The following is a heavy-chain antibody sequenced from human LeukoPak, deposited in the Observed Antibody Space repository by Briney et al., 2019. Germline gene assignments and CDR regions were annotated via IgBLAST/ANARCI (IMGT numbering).Heavy chain of an antibody. CDR1: GYTFTSYD. CDR3: ARTVEQRGKNWFDP. V-gene: IGHV1-8*01. D-gene: IGHD6-25*01. Sequence: ASVKVSCKASGYTFTSYDINWVRQATGQGLEWIGWINPNSGNTGYAQKFQGRVTMTKNTSISTAYMELSSLRSEDTAVYYCARTVEQRGKNWFDPWGQGTLVTVSS. CDR2: INPNSGNT. J-gene: IGHJ5*02.